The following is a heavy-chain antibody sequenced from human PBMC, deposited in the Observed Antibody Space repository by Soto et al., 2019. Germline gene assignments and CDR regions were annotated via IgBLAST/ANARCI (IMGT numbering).Heavy chain of an antibody. J-gene: IGHJ4*02. Sequence: SVKVSCKASGYTFTSYGISWVRQAPGQGLEWMGGIIPIFGTANYAQKFQGRVTITADESTSTAYMELSSLRSEDTAVYYCARDLDYYDSSGYLIYWGQGTLVTVSS. D-gene: IGHD3-22*01. CDR3: ARDLDYYDSSGYLIY. CDR2: IIPIFGTA. V-gene: IGHV1-69*13. CDR1: GYTFTSYG.